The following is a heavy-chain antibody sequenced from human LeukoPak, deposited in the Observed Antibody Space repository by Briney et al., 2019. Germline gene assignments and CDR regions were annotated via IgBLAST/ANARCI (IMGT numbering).Heavy chain of an antibody. J-gene: IGHJ4*02. CDR3: ARDGGQVGATGPFDY. CDR1: GCTFTGYY. Sequence: ASVKVSCKASGCTFTGYYIHWVRQAPGQGLEWMGWINRNSGDANYAQKFQGRVTMTRDTSISTAYMELSRLRSDDTAVYYCARDGGQVGATGPFDYWGQGTLVTVSS. D-gene: IGHD1-26*01. V-gene: IGHV1-2*02. CDR2: INRNSGDA.